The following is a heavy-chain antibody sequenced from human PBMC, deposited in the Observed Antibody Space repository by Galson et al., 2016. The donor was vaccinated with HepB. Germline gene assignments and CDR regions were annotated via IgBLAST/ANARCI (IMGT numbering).Heavy chain of an antibody. Sequence: SLRLSCAVSGFTFSSYAMSWVRQAPGKGLEWVSAISGSGGRSVSGTTYYADSVKGRCTISRDDSKNTLYLQMNSLRAEDTAVYYCALLTGLSHSYYDMDIWGQGTTVTVSS. D-gene: IGHD3-16*01. V-gene: IGHV3-23*01. J-gene: IGHJ6*02. CDR3: ALLTGLSHSYYDMDI. CDR1: GFTFSSYA. CDR2: ISGSGGRSVSGTT.